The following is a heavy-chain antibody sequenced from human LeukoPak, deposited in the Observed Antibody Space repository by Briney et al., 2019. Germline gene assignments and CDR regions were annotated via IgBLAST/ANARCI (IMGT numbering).Heavy chain of an antibody. CDR3: AKDPYYYGSGSYFDY. CDR1: GFTFSSYG. V-gene: IGHV3-30*02. Sequence: GGSLRLSCAASGFTFSSYGMHWVRQAPGKGLEWVAFIRYDGSNKYYADSVKGRFTISRDNSKNTLYLQMNSLRAEDTAVYYCAKDPYYYGSGSYFDYWSQGTLVTVSS. CDR2: IRYDGSNK. J-gene: IGHJ4*02. D-gene: IGHD3-10*01.